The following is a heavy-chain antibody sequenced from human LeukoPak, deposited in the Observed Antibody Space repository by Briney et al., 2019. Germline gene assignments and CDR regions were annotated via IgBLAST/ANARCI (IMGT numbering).Heavy chain of an antibody. CDR3: ARGVGVPYYMDV. CDR1: GFTFSSYS. CDR2: ISSSSSYI. D-gene: IGHD2-21*01. V-gene: IGHV3-21*01. J-gene: IGHJ6*03. Sequence: GGSLRLSCAASGFTFSSYSMNWVRQAPGKGLEWVSSISSSSSYIYYADSVKGRFTISRDNAKNSLYLQMNSLRAADTAVYYCARGVGVPYYMDVWGKGTTVTVSS.